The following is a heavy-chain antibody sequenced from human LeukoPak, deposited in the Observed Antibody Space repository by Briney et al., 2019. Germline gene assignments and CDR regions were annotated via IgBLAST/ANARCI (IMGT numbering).Heavy chain of an antibody. CDR2: IKQDGSEK. CDR3: VRLGGRNGFDY. CDR1: GFTLINYW. V-gene: IGHV3-7*01. Sequence: GGSLRLSCAACGFTLINYWMSWVRQAPGEGVEGVASIKQDGSEKYYVDSVKGRYTISRDNTKNSLYLQMNSLRAEDTAVYYCVRLGGRNGFDYWGQGTLVTVSS. J-gene: IGHJ4*02. D-gene: IGHD3-16*01.